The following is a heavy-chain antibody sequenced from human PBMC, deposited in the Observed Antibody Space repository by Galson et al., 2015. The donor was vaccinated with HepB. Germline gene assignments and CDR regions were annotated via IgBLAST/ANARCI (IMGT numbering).Heavy chain of an antibody. CDR1: GGSFSGYY. Sequence: SETLSLTCAVYGGSFSGYYWSWIRQPPGKGLEWIGEINQSGSTNYNPSLKSRVTISVDTSKNQFSLKLSSVTAADTAVYYCARVRHCSGDFDYWGQGTLVTVSS. CDR2: INQSGST. V-gene: IGHV4-34*01. J-gene: IGHJ4*02. D-gene: IGHD3-10*02. CDR3: ARVRHCSGDFDY.